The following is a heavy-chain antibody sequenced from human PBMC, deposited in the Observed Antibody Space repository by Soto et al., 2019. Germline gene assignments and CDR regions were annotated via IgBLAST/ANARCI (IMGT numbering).Heavy chain of an antibody. J-gene: IGHJ6*03. D-gene: IGHD6-13*01. CDR2: IWYDGSNK. CDR1: GFTFSSYG. V-gene: IGHV3-33*01. CDR3: ARDPTGVQQRAQLRYYYYYMDV. Sequence: PGGSLRLSCAASGFTFSSYGMHWVRQAPGKGLEWVAVIWYDGSNKYYADSVKGRFTISRDNSKNTLYLQMNSLRAEDTAVYYCARDPTGVQQRAQLRYYYYYMDVWGKGTTVTVSS.